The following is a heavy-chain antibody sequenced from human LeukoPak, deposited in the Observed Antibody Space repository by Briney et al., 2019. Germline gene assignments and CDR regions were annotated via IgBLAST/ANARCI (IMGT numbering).Heavy chain of an antibody. V-gene: IGHV3-30*07. CDR3: TRVVAGRSGLMDV. CDR2: ISYDGINT. CDR1: GFTFSNYA. Sequence: PGGSLRLSCAASGFTFSNYALHWVRQAPGKGLEWVTIISYDGINTYYTGSVKGRFTISRDNSENTMSLQMNSLTVDDAAVYYCTRVVAGRSGLMDVWGRGPRSPSP. D-gene: IGHD2-15*01. J-gene: IGHJ6*02.